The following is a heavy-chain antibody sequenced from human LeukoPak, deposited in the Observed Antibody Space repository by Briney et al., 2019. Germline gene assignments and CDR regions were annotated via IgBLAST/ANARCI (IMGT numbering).Heavy chain of an antibody. J-gene: IGHJ4*02. Sequence: SETLSLTCTVSGGSISSGGYYWSWIRQPPGKGLEWIGEINHSGSTNYNPSLKSRVTILVDTSKNQFSLKLSSVTAADTAVYYCARGRGVSIPLDYWGQGTLVTVSS. CDR3: ARGRGVSIPLDY. CDR2: INHSGST. D-gene: IGHD3-10*01. CDR1: GGSISSGGYY. V-gene: IGHV4-39*07.